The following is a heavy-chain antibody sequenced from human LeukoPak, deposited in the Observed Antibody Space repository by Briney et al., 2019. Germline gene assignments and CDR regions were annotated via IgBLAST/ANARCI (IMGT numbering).Heavy chain of an antibody. CDR3: AKARAYSYASDY. D-gene: IGHD5-18*01. V-gene: IGHV3-30*18. CDR1: GFTFSSYG. CDR2: ISYDGSNK. Sequence: GRSLRLSCAASGFTFSSYGMHWVRQAPGKGLEWVAVISYDGSNKYYADSVKGRFTISRDNSKNTLYLQMNSLRAEDTAVFYCAKARAYSYASDYWGQGTLVTVSS. J-gene: IGHJ4*02.